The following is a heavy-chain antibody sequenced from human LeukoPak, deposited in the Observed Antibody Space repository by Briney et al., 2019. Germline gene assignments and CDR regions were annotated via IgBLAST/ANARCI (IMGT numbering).Heavy chain of an antibody. Sequence: ASVKVSCKASGYTFTSYGISWVRQAPGQGLEWMGWISAYSGNTNYAQKLQGRVTMTTDTSTSTAYMELRSLRSDDTAVYYCARDHSPYYYDSSGYFPWFDPWGQGTLVTVSS. CDR1: GYTFTSYG. D-gene: IGHD3-22*01. V-gene: IGHV1-18*01. CDR2: ISAYSGNT. J-gene: IGHJ5*02. CDR3: ARDHSPYYYDSSGYFPWFDP.